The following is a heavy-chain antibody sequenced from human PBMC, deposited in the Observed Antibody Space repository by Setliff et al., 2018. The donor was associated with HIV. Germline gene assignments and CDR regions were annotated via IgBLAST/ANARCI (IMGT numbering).Heavy chain of an antibody. Sequence: ASVKVSCKASGYSSTNYYIHWVRQAPGQGLEWMGVINPSSGDTKYAQKVQGRVTMTTDTSTSTAYMELRSLRSDDTAVYYCARTGGLTYYDYVWGSYRYTCDYWGQGTLVTVSS. J-gene: IGHJ4*02. CDR2: INPSSGDT. CDR1: GYSSTNYY. CDR3: ARTGGLTYYDYVWGSYRYTCDY. V-gene: IGHV1-46*01. D-gene: IGHD3-16*02.